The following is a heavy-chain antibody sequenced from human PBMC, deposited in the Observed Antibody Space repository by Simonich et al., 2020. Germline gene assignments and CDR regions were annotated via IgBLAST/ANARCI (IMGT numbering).Heavy chain of an antibody. Sequence: QVKLQQWGAGLLKPSETLSLTCAVYGGSFRGYYWSCISQPPGKGLEWIWEINHSGSTNYNPSLTRRVTISVATSKNQFSLKLSSVTAADTAVYYCARGKGWKNAFDIWGQGTMVTVSS. V-gene: IGHV4-34*01. CDR1: GGSFRGYY. CDR3: ARGKGWKNAFDI. D-gene: IGHD1-1*01. J-gene: IGHJ3*02. CDR2: INHSGST.